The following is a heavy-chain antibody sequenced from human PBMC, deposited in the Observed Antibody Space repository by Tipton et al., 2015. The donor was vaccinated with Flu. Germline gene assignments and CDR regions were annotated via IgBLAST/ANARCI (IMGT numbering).Heavy chain of an antibody. CDR3: AKPPTATTWVVDF. D-gene: IGHD4-17*01. CDR1: GFTFSSHT. V-gene: IGHV3-23*01. CDR2: ISTSGGTT. J-gene: IGHJ4*02. Sequence: SLRLSCAASGFTFSSHTMSWVRQAPGKGLEWVSAISTSGGTTYYADSVKGRFTISRDNSKNTLYLQMSSLRAEDTALYYCAKPPTATTWVVDFWGQGTLVTVSS.